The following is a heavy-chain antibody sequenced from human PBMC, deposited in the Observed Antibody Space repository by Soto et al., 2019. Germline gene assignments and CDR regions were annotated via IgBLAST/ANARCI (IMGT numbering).Heavy chain of an antibody. J-gene: IGHJ6*02. V-gene: IGHV4-30-2*05. D-gene: IGHD6-13*01. CDR1: GGSISSGGYS. CDR2: IYHSGST. CDR3: ARDCGSSFPGLYHYYYGMDV. Sequence: SETLSLTCAVSGGSISSGGYSWSWIRQPPGKGLEWIGYIYHSGSTYYNPSLKSRVTISVDTSKNQFSLKLSSVTAADTAVYYCARDCGSSFPGLYHYYYGMDVWGQGTTVTV.